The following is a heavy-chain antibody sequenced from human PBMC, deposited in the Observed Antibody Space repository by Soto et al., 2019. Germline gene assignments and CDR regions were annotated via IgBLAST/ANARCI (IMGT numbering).Heavy chain of an antibody. CDR1: GGTFSSYA. CDR2: IIPISETT. V-gene: IGHV1-69*01. J-gene: IGHJ6*02. CDR3: ARSQGSSTSLEIYYYYYYGMDV. Sequence: QVQLVQSGAEVKKPGSSVKVSCKASGGTFSSYAISWVRQTPGQGLEWRGGIIPISETTNYAQKFQGRVTITAAESKSTAYMELSSLRSEDTAVYYCARSQGSSTSLEIYYYYYYGMDVWGQGTTVTVSS. D-gene: IGHD2-2*01.